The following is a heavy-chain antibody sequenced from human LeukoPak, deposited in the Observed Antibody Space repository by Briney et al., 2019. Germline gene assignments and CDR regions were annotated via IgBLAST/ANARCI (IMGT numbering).Heavy chain of an antibody. CDR3: ARIYYYDSSGYPLYFDY. CDR2: IYHSGST. J-gene: IGHJ4*02. Sequence: SETLSLTCTVSGYSISSGYHWGWIRQPPGKGLEWIGSIYHSGSTYYNPSLKSRVTISVDTSKNQFSLKLSSVTAADTAVYYCARIYYYDSSGYPLYFDYWGQGTLVTVSS. D-gene: IGHD3-22*01. V-gene: IGHV4-38-2*02. CDR1: GYSISSGYH.